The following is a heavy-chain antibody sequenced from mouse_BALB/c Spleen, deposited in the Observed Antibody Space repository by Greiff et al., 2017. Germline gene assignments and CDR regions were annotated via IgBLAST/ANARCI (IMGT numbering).Heavy chain of an antibody. V-gene: IGHV5-17*02. J-gene: IGHJ3*01. CDR2: ISSGSSTI. CDR3: ARSSSYWVAY. CDR1: GFTFSSFG. Sequence: EVHLVESGGGLVQPGGSRKLSCAASGFTFSSFGMHWVRQAPETGLEWVAYISSGSSTIYYADTVKGRFTISRDNPKNTLFLQMTSLRSEDTAMYYCARSSSYWVAYWGQGTLVTVSA. D-gene: IGHD1-1*01.